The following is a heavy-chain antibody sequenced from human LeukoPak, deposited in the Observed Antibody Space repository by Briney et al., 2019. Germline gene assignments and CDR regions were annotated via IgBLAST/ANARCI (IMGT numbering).Heavy chain of an antibody. V-gene: IGHV4-59*12. D-gene: IGHD3-3*01. J-gene: IGHJ4*02. CDR3: ARLRGVYDFWSGYYEIYYFDY. CDR1: GGSISSYY. CDR2: IYYSGST. Sequence: SETLSLTCTVSGGSISSYYWSWIRQPPGKGLEWIGYIYYSGSTNYNPSLKSRVTISVDTSKNQFSLKLSSVTAADTAVYYCARLRGVYDFWSGYYEIYYFDYWGQGTLVTVSS.